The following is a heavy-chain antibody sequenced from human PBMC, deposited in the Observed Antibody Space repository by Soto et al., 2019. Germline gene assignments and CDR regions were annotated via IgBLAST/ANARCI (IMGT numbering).Heavy chain of an antibody. CDR3: ARESKVATIKEFDY. J-gene: IGHJ4*02. CDR2: IIPIFGTA. V-gene: IGHV1-69*13. CDR1: GGTFSSYA. Sequence: ASVKVSCKASGGTFSSYAISWVRQAPGQGLEWMGGIIPIFGTANYAQKFQGRVTITADESTSTAYMELSSLRSEDTAVYYCARESKVATIKEFDYWGQGTLVTVSS. D-gene: IGHD5-12*01.